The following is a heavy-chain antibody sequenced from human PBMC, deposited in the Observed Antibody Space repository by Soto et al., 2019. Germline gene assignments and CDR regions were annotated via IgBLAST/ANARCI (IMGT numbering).Heavy chain of an antibody. CDR2: IIPILGIA. V-gene: IGHV1-69*02. CDR3: AIDFWSGFLVSRADY. CDR1: GGTFSSYT. D-gene: IGHD3-3*01. J-gene: IGHJ4*02. Sequence: QVQLVQSGAEVKKPGSSVKVSCKASGGTFSSYTISWVRQAPGQGLEWMGRIIPILGIANYAQKFQGRVTITADKSTSTAYMELSRLRSEDTAVYYCAIDFWSGFLVSRADYWGQGTLVTVSS.